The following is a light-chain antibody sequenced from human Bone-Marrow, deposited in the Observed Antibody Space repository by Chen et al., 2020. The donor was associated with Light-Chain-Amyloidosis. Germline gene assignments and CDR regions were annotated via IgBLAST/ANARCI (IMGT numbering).Light chain of an antibody. J-gene: IGKJ4*01. CDR2: DAS. CDR1: QSARSDY. V-gene: IGKV3-20*01. Sequence: DIVLTQSPATLSLSPGERATPSCRASQSARSDYLAWYKQKPGQAARVVIYDASSRATGIPDRFRGSGSGTDFTLTIIRLEPEDSAVYFCQQYGGAPLTFGGGTKVESK. CDR3: QQYGGAPLT.